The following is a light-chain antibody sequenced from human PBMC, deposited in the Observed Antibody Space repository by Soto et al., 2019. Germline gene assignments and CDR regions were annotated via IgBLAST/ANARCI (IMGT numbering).Light chain of an antibody. J-gene: IGKJ1*01. V-gene: IGKV3-20*01. Sequence: ETVLPQSPGTLSLSPGERATLSCRASQTIRSNYVAWYRQTPGQAPRLLIYGASNRATGIADRFSGSGSGTDFTLIISRLELEDIALYYCQQYGSSPLTFGQRTKVEIK. CDR3: QQYGSSPLT. CDR1: QTIRSNY. CDR2: GAS.